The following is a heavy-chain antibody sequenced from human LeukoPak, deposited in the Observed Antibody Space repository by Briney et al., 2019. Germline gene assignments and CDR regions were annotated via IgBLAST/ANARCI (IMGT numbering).Heavy chain of an antibody. Sequence: GGSLRLSCAASGFTFSDYYMSWIRQAPGKGLEWVSYISSSGSTIYYADSVKGRFTISRDNAKNSLYPQMNSLRAEDTAVYYCAGGVLRYFDWLPQDYYYYGMDVWGQGTTVTVSS. CDR3: AGGVLRYFDWLPQDYYYYGMDV. CDR2: ISSSGSTI. V-gene: IGHV3-11*01. CDR1: GFTFSDYY. D-gene: IGHD3-9*01. J-gene: IGHJ6*02.